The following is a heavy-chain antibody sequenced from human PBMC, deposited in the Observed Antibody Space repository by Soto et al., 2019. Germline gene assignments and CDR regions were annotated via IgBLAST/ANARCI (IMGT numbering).Heavy chain of an antibody. J-gene: IGHJ6*02. CDR3: SSDRRAYTMGNEIDVDGMDV. Sequence: QVQLLQSGPEVKKPGSSVKVSCKVSGGTFRTYAVSWVRRAPGHGLEWLGGIIPAHDTPNYAPRFEGSVTITADEYTNIAYVELTGLTSDDTVVYYGSSDRRAYTMGNEIDVDGMDVWGQGTTVTVSS. CDR1: GGTFRTYA. V-gene: IGHV1-69*01. D-gene: IGHD1-1*01. CDR2: IIPAHDTP.